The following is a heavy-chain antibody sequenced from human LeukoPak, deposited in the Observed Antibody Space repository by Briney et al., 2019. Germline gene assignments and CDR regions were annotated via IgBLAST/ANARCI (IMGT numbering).Heavy chain of an antibody. CDR2: IYYSGST. J-gene: IGHJ4*02. CDR3: ALSDTAMVKGGFDY. V-gene: IGHV4-59*01. Sequence: SETLSLTCTVSGGSIRSYYWSWIRQPPGKGLEWIGYIYYSGSTNYNPSLKSRVTISVDSSKNQFSLRLSSVTAADTAVYYCALSDTAMVKGGFDYWGQGTLVTVSS. D-gene: IGHD5-18*01. CDR1: GGSIRSYY.